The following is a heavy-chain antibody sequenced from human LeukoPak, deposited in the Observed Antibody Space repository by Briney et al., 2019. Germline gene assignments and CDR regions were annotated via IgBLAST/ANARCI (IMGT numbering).Heavy chain of an antibody. J-gene: IGHJ4*02. CDR1: GYSISSGYY. CDR2: IYHSGST. CDR3: ARQGYCSSTSCYKGWGSYFDY. D-gene: IGHD2-2*02. V-gene: IGHV4-38-2*01. Sequence: PSETLSLTCAVSGYSISSGYYWGWIRQPPGKGLEWIGSIYHSGSTYYNPSLKSRVTISVDTSKNQFSLKLSSVTAADTAVYYCARQGYCSSTSCYKGWGSYFDYWGQGTLVTVSS.